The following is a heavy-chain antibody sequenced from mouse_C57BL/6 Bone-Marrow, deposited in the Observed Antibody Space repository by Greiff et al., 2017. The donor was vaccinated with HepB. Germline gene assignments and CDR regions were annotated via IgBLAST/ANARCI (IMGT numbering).Heavy chain of an antibody. Sequence: DVQLVESGPGLVKPSQSLSLTCSVTGYSITSGYYWNWIRQFPGNKLEWMGYISYDGSNNYNPSLKNRISITRDTSKNQFFLKLNSVTTEDTATYYCARWSPFAYWGQGTLVTVSA. CDR3: ARWSPFAY. J-gene: IGHJ3*01. CDR1: GYSITSGYY. V-gene: IGHV3-6*01. CDR2: ISYDGSN.